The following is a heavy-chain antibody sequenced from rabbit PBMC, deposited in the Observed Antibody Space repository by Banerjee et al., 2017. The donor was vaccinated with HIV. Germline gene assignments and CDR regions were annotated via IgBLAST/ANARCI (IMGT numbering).Heavy chain of an antibody. V-gene: IGHV1S45*01. J-gene: IGHJ6*01. D-gene: IGHD3-1*01. CDR3: ARWGYGLDL. CDR1: GFDISRYYY. CDR2: IDTNSDST. Sequence: QEQLKETGGGLVQPGGSLTLSCKASGFDISRYYYMCWVRQAPGKGLELIACIDTNSDSTSYASWAKGRFTISKTSSTTLTLQMTSLTAADTATYFCARWGYGLDLWGPGTLVTVS.